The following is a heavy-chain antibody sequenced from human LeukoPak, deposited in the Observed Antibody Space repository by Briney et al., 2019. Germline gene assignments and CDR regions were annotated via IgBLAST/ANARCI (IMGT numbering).Heavy chain of an antibody. D-gene: IGHD1-26*01. Sequence: SETLSLTCTGSGGSISSYYWSWIRQPPGKGLEWIGYIYYSGSTNYNPSLKSRVTISVDTSKTQFSLKLSSVTAADTAVYYCARRGNPRGSYFYYFDYWGQGTLVTVSS. CDR2: IYYSGST. V-gene: IGHV4-59*08. CDR1: GGSISSYY. CDR3: ARRGNPRGSYFYYFDY. J-gene: IGHJ4*02.